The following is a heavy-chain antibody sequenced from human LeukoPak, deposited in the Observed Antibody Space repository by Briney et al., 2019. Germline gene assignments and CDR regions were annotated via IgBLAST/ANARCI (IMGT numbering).Heavy chain of an antibody. J-gene: IGHJ3*02. CDR2: INPNSGGT. Sequence: GASVKVSCEASGYTFTGYYMHWVRQAPGQGLEWMGWINPNSGGTNYAQKFQGRVTMTRDTSISTAYMELNRLRSDDTAVYYCARESSSSGYYRNDAFDIWGQGTMVTVSS. CDR1: GYTFTGYY. CDR3: ARESSSSGYYRNDAFDI. V-gene: IGHV1-2*02. D-gene: IGHD3-22*01.